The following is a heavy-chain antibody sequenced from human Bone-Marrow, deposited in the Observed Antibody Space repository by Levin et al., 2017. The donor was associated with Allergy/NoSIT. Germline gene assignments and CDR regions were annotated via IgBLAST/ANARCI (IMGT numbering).Heavy chain of an antibody. J-gene: IGHJ6*04. CDR2: ISGTSTYR. V-gene: IGHV3-11*05. CDR3: ARADYYTSGWYRLDV. Sequence: PGGSLRLSCAASGFTFSDYYMSWIRQAPGKGLEWVSYISGTSTYRNHADSVKGRFTISRDNAKNSMYLQMNSLRAEDTAVYYCARADYYTSGWYRLDVWGKGTTVTVSS. D-gene: IGHD3-3*01. CDR1: GFTFSDYY.